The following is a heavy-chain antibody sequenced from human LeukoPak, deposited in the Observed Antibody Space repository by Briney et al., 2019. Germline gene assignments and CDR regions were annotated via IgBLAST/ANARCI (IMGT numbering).Heavy chain of an antibody. CDR3: ARYDYGRSGFDP. V-gene: IGHV3-66*01. D-gene: IGHD5-12*01. CDR1: GFTVSTNY. Sequence: GGSLRLSCAASGFTVSTNYMTWVRQAPGKGLEWVSVIYSGGTTYYADSVKGRFSISRDNSKNTLYLQMNSLRAEDTAVYYCARYDYGRSGFDPWGQGIMVTVSS. J-gene: IGHJ5*02. CDR2: IYSGGTT.